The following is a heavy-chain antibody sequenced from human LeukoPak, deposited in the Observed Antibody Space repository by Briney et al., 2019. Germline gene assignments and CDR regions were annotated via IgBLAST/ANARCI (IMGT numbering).Heavy chain of an antibody. CDR1: GYSISSGYY. V-gene: IGHV4-38-2*02. CDR3: ARDRGVWYFDL. Sequence: TASETLSLTCAISGYSISSGYYWGWIRQPPGEGLGWIGSIYHSGSTYYNPFLKSRVTISVDTSKNQFSLKLSSVTAADTAVYYCARDRGVWYFDLWGRGTLVIVSS. CDR2: IYHSGST. J-gene: IGHJ2*01. D-gene: IGHD3-10*01.